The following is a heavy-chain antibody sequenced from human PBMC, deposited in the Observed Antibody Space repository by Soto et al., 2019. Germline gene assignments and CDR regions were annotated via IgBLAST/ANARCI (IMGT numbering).Heavy chain of an antibody. CDR2: ISSTTNYI. Sequence: LRLSCAPSGFTFTRYSMNWVRQAPGKGLEWVSSISSTTNYIYYGDSMKGRFTISRDNAKNSLYLEMNSLRAEDTAVYYCARESEDLTSNFDYWGQGTLVTVSS. CDR1: GFTFTRYS. CDR3: ARESEDLTSNFDY. V-gene: IGHV3-21*01. J-gene: IGHJ4*02.